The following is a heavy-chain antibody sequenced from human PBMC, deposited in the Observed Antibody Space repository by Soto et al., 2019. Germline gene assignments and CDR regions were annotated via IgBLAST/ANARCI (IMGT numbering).Heavy chain of an antibody. J-gene: IGHJ3*02. CDR2: ISAYNGNT. CDR1: GYTFTSYG. D-gene: IGHD3-22*01. Sequence: ASVKVSCKASGYTFTSYGISWVRQAPGQGLEWMGWISAYNGNTNYAQRLQGRVTMTTDTSTNTVHMELRSLRSEDTAVYYCARGLTGYYDSSGLGAFDIWGQGTMVTVSS. CDR3: ARGLTGYYDSSGLGAFDI. V-gene: IGHV1-18*01.